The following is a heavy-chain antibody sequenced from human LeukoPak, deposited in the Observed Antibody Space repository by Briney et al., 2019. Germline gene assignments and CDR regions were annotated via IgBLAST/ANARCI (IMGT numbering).Heavy chain of an antibody. V-gene: IGHV3-74*01. D-gene: IGHD3-22*01. J-gene: IGHJ1*01. Sequence: GGSLRLSCAASGFTFSSYWMHWVRQAPGKGLVWVSRIKSDGSTRYADSVKGRFTVSRDNAKNTVSLQMNSLGAEDTGVYYCARAPSEIGGYYPEYFRHWGQGTLVIVSS. CDR2: IKSDGST. CDR1: GFTFSSYW. CDR3: ARAPSEIGGYYPEYFRH.